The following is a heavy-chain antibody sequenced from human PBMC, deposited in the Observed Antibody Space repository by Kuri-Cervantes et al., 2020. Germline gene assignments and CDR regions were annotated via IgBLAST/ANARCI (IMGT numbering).Heavy chain of an antibody. Sequence: SETLSLTFTVSGDSISPYYWGWIRQPPGKGLEWIGEINHSGSTNFNPSLKSRVTISVDTSKNQFSLKLSSVTAADTAVYYCARKAPDIVVVPAATVYYYYGMDVWGQGTTVTVSS. CDR1: GDSISPYY. D-gene: IGHD2-2*01. J-gene: IGHJ6*02. V-gene: IGHV4-34*01. CDR3: ARKAPDIVVVPAATVYYYYGMDV. CDR2: INHSGST.